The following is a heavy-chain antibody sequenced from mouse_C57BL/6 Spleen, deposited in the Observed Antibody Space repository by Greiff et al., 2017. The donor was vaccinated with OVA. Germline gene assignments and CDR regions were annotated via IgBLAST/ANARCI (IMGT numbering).Heavy chain of an antibody. CDR1: GYTFTSYW. CDR2: IYPSDSET. V-gene: IGHV1-61*01. D-gene: IGHD2-3*01. Sequence: QVQLKQPGAELVRPGSSVKLSCKASGYTFTSYWMDWVKQRPGQGLEWIGNIYPSDSETHYNQKFKDKATLTVDKSSSTAYMQLSSLTSEDSAVYYCARSGWLLDYWGQGTTLTVSS. CDR3: ARSGWLLDY. J-gene: IGHJ2*01.